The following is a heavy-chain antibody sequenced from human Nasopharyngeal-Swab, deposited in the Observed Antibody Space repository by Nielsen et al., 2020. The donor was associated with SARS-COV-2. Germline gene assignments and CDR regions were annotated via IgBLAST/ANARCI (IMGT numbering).Heavy chain of an antibody. V-gene: IGHV5-51*01. CDR1: GYIFSNYL. CDR2: IYPGDSDP. D-gene: IGHD2-21*02. CDR3: ARFQVTAGFDY. Sequence: GGSLRLSCKGSGYIFSNYLIGWVRQMPGKGLEYMGFIYPGDSDPRYSPSFQGQVTISLDKSITTAYLQWSSLKASDTAMYYCARFQVTAGFDYWGQGTLVTVSS. J-gene: IGHJ4*02.